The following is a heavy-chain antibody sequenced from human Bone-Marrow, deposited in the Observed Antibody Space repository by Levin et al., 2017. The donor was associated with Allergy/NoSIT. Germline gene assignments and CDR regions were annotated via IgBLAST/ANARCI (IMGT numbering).Heavy chain of an antibody. CDR2: ITQSGGDT. J-gene: IGHJ3*02. Sequence: GGSLRLSCAASGFTFKTYAMSWVRQAPGKGLEWVSSITQSGGDTYYAASVKGRFTISRDNSNNTLYLHMNGLRAEDTALYYCAKVRRGLDAFDIWGQGTMVTVSS. CDR3: AKVRRGLDAFDI. D-gene: IGHD3/OR15-3a*01. V-gene: IGHV3-23*01. CDR1: GFTFKTYA.